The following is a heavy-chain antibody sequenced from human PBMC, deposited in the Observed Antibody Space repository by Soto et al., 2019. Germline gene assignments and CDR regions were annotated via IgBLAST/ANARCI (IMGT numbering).Heavy chain of an antibody. CDR3: SKWAGYGEY. J-gene: IGHJ4*02. CDR1: GFTFSTNY. CDR2: ISAVWDIT. D-gene: IGHD5-12*01. V-gene: IGHV3-23*01. Sequence: PGGSLRLSCGASGFTFSTNYITWVRHSPGKGLERVSGISAVWDITCHADSVTGRFTISRDNSKNTVYMQMNSLRADDTGVNYCSKWAGYGEYWGVGSVVTVSS.